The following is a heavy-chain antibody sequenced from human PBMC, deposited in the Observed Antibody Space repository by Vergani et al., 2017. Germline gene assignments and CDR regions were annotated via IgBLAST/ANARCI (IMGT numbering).Heavy chain of an antibody. CDR3: AKDQGSGSYYLVDY. J-gene: IGHJ4*02. D-gene: IGHD1-26*01. CDR2: ISGSGGST. V-gene: IGHV3-23*01. Sequence: EVQLLESGGGLVQPGGSLRLSCAASGFTFSSYAMSWVRQAPGKGLEWVSAISGSGGSTYYADSVKGRFTISRDNSKNTRYLQMNSLRAEDTAVYYCAKDQGSGSYYLVDYWGQGTLVTVSS. CDR1: GFTFSSYA.